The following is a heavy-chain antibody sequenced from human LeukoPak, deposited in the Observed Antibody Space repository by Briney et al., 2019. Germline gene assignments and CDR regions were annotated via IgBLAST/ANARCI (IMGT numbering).Heavy chain of an antibody. Sequence: SVKVSCKASGGTFSSYTISWVRQAPGQGLEWMGRIIPILGIANYAQKFQGRVTITADKSTSTAYVELSSLRSEDTAVYYCARTLGELIFDYWGQGTLVTVSS. J-gene: IGHJ4*02. V-gene: IGHV1-69*02. CDR3: ARTLGELIFDY. CDR1: GGTFSSYT. CDR2: IIPILGIA. D-gene: IGHD1-26*01.